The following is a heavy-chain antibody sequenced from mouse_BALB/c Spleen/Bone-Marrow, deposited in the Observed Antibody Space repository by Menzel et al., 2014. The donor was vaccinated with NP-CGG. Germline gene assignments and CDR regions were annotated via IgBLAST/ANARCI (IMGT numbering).Heavy chain of an antibody. J-gene: IGHJ2*01. CDR3: TREAYYDYDYFDY. V-gene: IGHV1S81*02. CDR2: INPSNGGT. Sequence: LVESGAELVKPGASVKLSCKASGYTFTSYYMYWVKQRPGQGLEWIGGINPSNGGTNFNEKFKSKATLTVDKSSSTAYMQLSSLTSEDSAVYYCTREAYYDYDYFDYWGQGTPLTASS. D-gene: IGHD2-4*01. CDR1: GYTFTSYY.